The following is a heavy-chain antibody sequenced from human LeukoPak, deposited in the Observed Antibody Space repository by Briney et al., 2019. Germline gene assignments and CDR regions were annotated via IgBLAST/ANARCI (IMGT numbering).Heavy chain of an antibody. CDR1: GGSFSNYY. V-gene: IGHV4-59*08. CDR3: ARHPTALVSYGFDP. CDR2: IYYSGST. J-gene: IGHJ5*02. Sequence: PSETLSLTCTVSGGSFSNYYWSWIRQPPGKGLEWIGYIYYSGSTNYNPSLKSRVTISVDTSKNQFSLNLSSVTAADTAVYYCARHPTALVSYGFDPWGQGTLVTVSS. D-gene: IGHD5-18*01.